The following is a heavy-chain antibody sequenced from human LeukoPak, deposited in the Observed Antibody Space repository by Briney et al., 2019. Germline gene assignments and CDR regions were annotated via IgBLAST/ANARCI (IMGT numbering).Heavy chain of an antibody. CDR3: ARSGGSSAGSGVDY. CDR1: GYTFTSYD. J-gene: IGHJ4*02. CDR2: MNPNSGNT. V-gene: IGHV1-8*01. Sequence: VSVKVSCKASGYTFTSYDINWVRQATGQGLEWMGWMNPNSGNTGYAQKFQGRVTMTRNTSISTAYMELSSLRSEDTAVYYCARSGGSSAGSGVDYWGQGTLVTVSS. D-gene: IGHD6-13*01.